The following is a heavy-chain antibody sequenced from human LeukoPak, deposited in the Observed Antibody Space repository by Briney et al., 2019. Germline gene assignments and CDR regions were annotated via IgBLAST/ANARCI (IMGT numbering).Heavy chain of an antibody. CDR1: GFTFSSYA. CDR2: ISYDGSNK. D-gene: IGHD6-19*01. V-gene: IGHV3-30-3*01. J-gene: IGHJ4*02. CDR3: ARGGVMAVAGTVDY. Sequence: GGSLRLSCAASGFTFSSYAMHWVRQAPGKGLEWVAVISYDGSNKNYTDSVKGRFTICRDKSKNTLYLQMNSLRPEDMAVYYCARGGVMAVAGTVDYWGQGTLVTVSS.